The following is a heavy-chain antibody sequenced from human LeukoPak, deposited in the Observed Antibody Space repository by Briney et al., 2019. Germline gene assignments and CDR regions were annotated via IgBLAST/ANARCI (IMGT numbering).Heavy chain of an antibody. CDR3: ARDHYDFWSGYSRDYYYYYYMDV. CDR2: INHDGSNK. D-gene: IGHD3-3*01. Sequence: GGSLRLSCAVSGFTFSSYWMHWVRQAPGKGLVWVSRINHDGSNKYYADSVKGRFTISRDNSKNTLYLQMNSLRAEDTAVYYCARDHYDFWSGYSRDYYYYYYMDVWGKGTTVTVSS. V-gene: IGHV3-74*01. J-gene: IGHJ6*03. CDR1: GFTFSSYW.